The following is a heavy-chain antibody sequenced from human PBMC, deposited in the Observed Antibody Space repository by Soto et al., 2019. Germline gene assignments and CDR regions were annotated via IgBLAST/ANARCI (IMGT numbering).Heavy chain of an antibody. CDR1: GGSISSSSYY. J-gene: IGHJ4*02. Sequence: QLQLQESGPGLVKPSETLSLTCTVSGGSISSSSYYWGWIRQPPGKGLEWIGSIYYSGSTYYNPSLKSRVTISVDTSKNQFSLKLSSVTAADTAVYYCARLYCSGGSCYSEDYWGQGTLVTVSS. CDR3: ARLYCSGGSCYSEDY. V-gene: IGHV4-39*01. CDR2: IYYSGST. D-gene: IGHD2-15*01.